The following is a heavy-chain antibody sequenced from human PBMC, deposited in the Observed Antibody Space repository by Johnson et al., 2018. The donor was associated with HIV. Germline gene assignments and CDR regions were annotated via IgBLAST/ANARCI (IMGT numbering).Heavy chain of an antibody. CDR3: TTDVPGGPYYNAFDI. V-gene: IGHV3-15*01. CDR1: GFTFTNAW. Sequence: EVQLVESGGGLIHPGGSLRLSCAASGFTFTNAWMHWVRQAPGTGLEWVGRLKSRTDGETADYAAPVKGRFTISRDDSKNTLYLQMNSLKTEDTALYYCTTDVPGGPYYNAFDIWGQGTMVTVSS. CDR2: LKSRTDGETA. D-gene: IGHD1-26*01. J-gene: IGHJ3*02.